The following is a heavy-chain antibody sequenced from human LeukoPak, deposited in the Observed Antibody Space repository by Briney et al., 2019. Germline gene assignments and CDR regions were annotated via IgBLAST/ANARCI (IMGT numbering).Heavy chain of an antibody. CDR3: ANGPRPFDY. V-gene: IGHV3-23*01. CDR2: ISDRGSRT. CDR1: GITLSNYG. J-gene: IGHJ4*02. Sequence: GGSLRLSCAVSGITLSNYGMSWVRQAPGKGLEWVAGISDRGSRTNYADSVKGRFTISTDHPKNTLYLQMNSLRAEDTAVYYCANGPRPFDYWGQGTLVTVSS.